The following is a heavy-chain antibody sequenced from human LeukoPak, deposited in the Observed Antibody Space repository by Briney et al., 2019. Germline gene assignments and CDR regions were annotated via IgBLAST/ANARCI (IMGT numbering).Heavy chain of an antibody. CDR2: ISGSGGST. J-gene: IGHJ4*02. CDR1: GFTFSSYS. CDR3: AKVPTARYSSSSRYFDY. V-gene: IGHV3-23*01. Sequence: PGGSLRLSCAASGFTFSSYSMNWVRQAPGKGLEWVSAISGSGGSTYYADSVKGRFTISRDNSKNTLYLQMNSLRAEDTAVYYCAKVPTARYSSSSRYFDYWGQGTLVTVSS. D-gene: IGHD6-6*01.